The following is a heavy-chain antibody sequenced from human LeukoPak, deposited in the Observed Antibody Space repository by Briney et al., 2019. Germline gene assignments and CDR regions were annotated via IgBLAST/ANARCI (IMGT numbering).Heavy chain of an antibody. CDR3: AREASFYCSSTSCYGSGALDWFDP. CDR1: GGTFSSYA. CDR2: IIPIFGTA. V-gene: IGHV1-69*13. J-gene: IGHJ5*02. D-gene: IGHD2-2*01. Sequence: SVKVSCKASGGTFSSYAISWVRQAPGQGLEWMGGIIPIFGTANYAQRFQGRVMITADESTSTAYMELSSLRSEDTAVYYCAREASFYCSSTSCYGSGALDWFDPWGQGTLVTVSP.